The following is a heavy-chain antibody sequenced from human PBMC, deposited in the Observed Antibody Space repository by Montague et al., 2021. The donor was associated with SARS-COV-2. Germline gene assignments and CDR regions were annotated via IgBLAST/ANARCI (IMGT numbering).Heavy chain of an antibody. Sequence: SETLSLTCAVYGGSFSGYYWSWIRQPPGKGLEWIGEINHSGSTYYNPSLKSRVTISVDTSKNQFSLKLSSVTAADTAVYYCARHYGVVVPTAIYYYYAMDVWGQGTTVTVSS. CDR3: ARHYGVVVPTAIYYYYAMDV. D-gene: IGHD2-2*02. CDR1: GGSFSGYY. J-gene: IGHJ6*02. CDR2: INHSGST. V-gene: IGHV4-34*01.